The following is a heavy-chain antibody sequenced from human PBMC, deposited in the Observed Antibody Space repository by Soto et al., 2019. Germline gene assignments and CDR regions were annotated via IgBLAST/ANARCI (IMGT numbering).Heavy chain of an antibody. D-gene: IGHD2-2*02. CDR2: IIPILGIA. V-gene: IGHV1-69*02. CDR3: AVEYCSSTSCYRDY. J-gene: IGHJ4*02. CDR1: GGTFSSYT. Sequence: QVQLVQSGAEVKKPGSSVKVSCKASGGTFSSYTISWVRQAPGQGLEWMGRIIPILGIANYARKFQGRVTITSHKSTGTAYMERSSLRSEDTAGYSCAVEYCSSTSCYRDYWGQGTRVTVSS.